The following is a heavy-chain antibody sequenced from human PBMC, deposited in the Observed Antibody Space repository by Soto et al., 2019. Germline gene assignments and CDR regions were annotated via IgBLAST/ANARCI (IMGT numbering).Heavy chain of an antibody. V-gene: IGHV1-18*01. J-gene: IGHJ6*02. Sequence: QVQLVQSGAEVKKPGASVKVSCTTSGYTFPINYGLAWVRQAPGQGLEWVGWISPYTVNTNYAQRLQGRVPMTTDMSTTTAYTDLRSLRSDDTAVYYCARVPGRVLVERRSFGPSTYYSYARDVWGQGTTVTVSS. CDR3: ARVPGRVLVERRSFGPSTYYSYARDV. CDR1: GYTFPINYG. CDR2: ISPYTVNT. D-gene: IGHD2-8*01.